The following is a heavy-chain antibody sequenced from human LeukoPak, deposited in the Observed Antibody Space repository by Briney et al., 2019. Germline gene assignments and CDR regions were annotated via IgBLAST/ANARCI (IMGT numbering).Heavy chain of an antibody. CDR3: ARDLSYCSGGSCHHLGY. V-gene: IGHV3-7*01. Sequence: GGSLRLSCAASGFTFSSYWMSWVRQAPGKGLEWVANIKQDGSEKYYVDSVKGRFTISRDNAKNSLYLQMNSLRAEDTAVYYCARDLSYCSGGSCHHLGYWGQGTLVTVSS. J-gene: IGHJ4*02. CDR1: GFTFSSYW. CDR2: IKQDGSEK. D-gene: IGHD2-15*01.